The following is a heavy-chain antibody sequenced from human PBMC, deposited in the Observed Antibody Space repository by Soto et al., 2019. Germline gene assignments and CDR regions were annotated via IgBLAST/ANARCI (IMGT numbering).Heavy chain of an antibody. J-gene: IGHJ5*01. D-gene: IGHD5-18*01. Sequence: QVQLQESGPGLVKPSETLSLTCTVSGDSMSVYYWSWIRQPPGKGLEWIGYIYYGGSTKYNPSLQSRVIMSIDTSKNQFSLKLTSVTAAATAAYYCARAEQLWSRGWFDSWGQGTLVTVSS. CDR2: IYYGGST. CDR3: ARAEQLWSRGWFDS. V-gene: IGHV4-59*01. CDR1: GDSMSVYY.